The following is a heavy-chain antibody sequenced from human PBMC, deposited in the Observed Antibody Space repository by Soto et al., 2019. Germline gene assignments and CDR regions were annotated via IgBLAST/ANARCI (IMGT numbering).Heavy chain of an antibody. D-gene: IGHD6-6*01. CDR2: IIPIFGTP. J-gene: IGHJ4*02. CDR1: GGSFSSYA. CDR3: AREYRSSSGRFDN. V-gene: IGHV1-69*13. Sequence: SVKVSCKASGGSFSSYAISWVRQAPGQGLEWMGGIIPIFGTPSYAQKFQGRVTITADESTSTAYMELSSLRSEDTAVYYCAREYRSSSGRFDNWGQGTLVTVSS.